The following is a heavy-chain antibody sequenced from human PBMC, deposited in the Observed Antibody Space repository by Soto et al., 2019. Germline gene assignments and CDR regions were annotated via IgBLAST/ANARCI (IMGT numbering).Heavy chain of an antibody. CDR1: GFTFSSYS. D-gene: IGHD3-22*01. J-gene: IGHJ5*02. CDR2: ISSSSSYI. CDR3: ARGLYYYESSGYYSP. V-gene: IGHV3-21*01. Sequence: EVQLVESGGGLVKPGGSLRLSCAASGFTFSSYSMNWVRQAPGKGLEWVSSISSSSSYIYYADSVKGRFTISRDNAKNSLYLQMNSLRAEDTAVYYCARGLYYYESSGYYSPWGQGTLVTVSS.